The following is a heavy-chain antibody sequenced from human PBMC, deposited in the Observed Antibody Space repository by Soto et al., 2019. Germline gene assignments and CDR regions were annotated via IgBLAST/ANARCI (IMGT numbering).Heavy chain of an antibody. D-gene: IGHD3-10*01. CDR3: ASQSGSESFSHNHYYYYMDV. CDR1: GYTFTSYD. CDR2: VNPNSGNT. J-gene: IGHJ6*03. V-gene: IGHV1-8*01. Sequence: GASVKVSCKASGYTFTSYDINWVRQATGQRVEWMGWVNPNSGNTGYAQKFQGRVTMTRNTSISTAYMELSSLRSEDTAVYYCASQSGSESFSHNHYYYYMDVWGKGTTVTVSS.